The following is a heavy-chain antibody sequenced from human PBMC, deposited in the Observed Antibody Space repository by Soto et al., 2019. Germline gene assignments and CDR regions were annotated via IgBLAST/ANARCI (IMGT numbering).Heavy chain of an antibody. V-gene: IGHV1-18*01. CDR3: ARDPGIVVVPVCWFDP. Sequence: ASVKVSCKASGYTFTSYGISWVRQAPGQGLEWMGWISAYNGNTNYAQKLQGRVTTTTDTSTSTAYMELRSLRSDDTAVYYCARDPGIVVVPVCWFDPWGQGTLVTVSS. J-gene: IGHJ5*02. CDR2: ISAYNGNT. CDR1: GYTFTSYG. D-gene: IGHD2-2*01.